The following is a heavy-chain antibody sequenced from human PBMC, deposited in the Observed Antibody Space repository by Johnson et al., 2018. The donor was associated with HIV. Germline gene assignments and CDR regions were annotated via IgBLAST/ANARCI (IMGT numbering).Heavy chain of an antibody. J-gene: IGHJ3*02. CDR3: ANLGDYSGINGFDI. V-gene: IGHV3-23*04. Sequence: VQLVESGGGLVQPGGSLRLSCVASGFTFSNYAMTWVRQAPGEGLEWVADITASGGTTYYADSVKGRFTVSRDDSKNTLYLQMNSLRAEDTAVYYCANLGDYSGINGFDIWGQGTMVTVSS. D-gene: IGHD4-23*01. CDR2: ITASGGTT. CDR1: GFTFSNYA.